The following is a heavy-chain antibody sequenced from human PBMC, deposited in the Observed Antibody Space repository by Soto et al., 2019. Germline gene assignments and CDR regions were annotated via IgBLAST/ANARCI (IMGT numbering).Heavy chain of an antibody. D-gene: IGHD2-15*01. Sequence: QAQLEQSGGEVKKPGSSVNVSCKASRVAFSKFIVTWVRQAPGLGLEWVGGIIPIFGTANYAQKFQGRVTITADESTSTSYMEVNKLRSEDTAVYYCAKVRYRSPMGYYYGMDVWGQGTTVTVSS. CDR3: AKVRYRSPMGYYYGMDV. CDR2: IIPIFGTA. V-gene: IGHV1-69*01. CDR1: RVAFSKFI. J-gene: IGHJ6*02.